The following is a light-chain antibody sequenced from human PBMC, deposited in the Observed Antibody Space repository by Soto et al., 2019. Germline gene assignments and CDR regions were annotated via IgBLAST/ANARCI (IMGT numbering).Light chain of an antibody. V-gene: IGKV3-11*01. CDR1: QRISGY. J-gene: IGKJ5*01. CDR3: QQSYSTLPIP. Sequence: IVFTQSRATLSLSPGERATLSCRASQRISGYLAWYQQKPGLAPRLLIYDASNRATGIPVRFSGSGSGTDFTLTISNLQPEDFATYYCQQSYSTLPIPFGQGTRLEIK. CDR2: DAS.